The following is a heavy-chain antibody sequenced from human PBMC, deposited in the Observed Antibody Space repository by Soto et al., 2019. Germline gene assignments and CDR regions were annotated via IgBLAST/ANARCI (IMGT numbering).Heavy chain of an antibody. Sequence: ASVKVACKASGYTFSDYVIHWVRQAPGQTFEWMGWINAGNGNTKYSQKFQDRVTIIRDTSASIVYMELSSLRSEDTAVYYCARGGYYDNTWGKLSHYGLDVWGQGTSVSVSS. D-gene: IGHD3-16*01. CDR3: ARGGYYDNTWGKLSHYGLDV. CDR2: INAGNGNT. J-gene: IGHJ6*02. V-gene: IGHV1-3*01. CDR1: GYTFSDYV.